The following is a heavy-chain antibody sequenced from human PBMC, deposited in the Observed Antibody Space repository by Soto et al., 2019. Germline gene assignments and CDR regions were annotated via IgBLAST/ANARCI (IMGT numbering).Heavy chain of an antibody. Sequence: SVKVSCKASGGTFSSYAISWVRQAPGQGLEWMGGIIPIFGTANYAQKFQGRVTITADESTSTAYMELSSLRSEDTAVYYCARDVGRSGWTDKGDAFDIWGQGTMVTVSS. V-gene: IGHV1-69*13. CDR3: ARDVGRSGWTDKGDAFDI. CDR2: IIPIFGTA. J-gene: IGHJ3*02. D-gene: IGHD6-19*01. CDR1: GGTFSSYA.